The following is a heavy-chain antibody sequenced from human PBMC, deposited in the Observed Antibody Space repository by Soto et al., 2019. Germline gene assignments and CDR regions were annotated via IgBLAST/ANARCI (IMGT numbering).Heavy chain of an antibody. D-gene: IGHD3-3*01. J-gene: IGHJ4*02. V-gene: IGHV4-34*01. CDR1: GGSFSGYY. Sequence: LSLTCAVYGGSFSGYYWSWIRQPPGKGLEWIGEINHSGSTNYNPSLKSRVTISVDTSKNQFSLKLSSVTAADTAVYYCARGGIQLRFLEWLLKGYFDYWGQGTLVTVSS. CDR3: ARGGIQLRFLEWLLKGYFDY. CDR2: INHSGST.